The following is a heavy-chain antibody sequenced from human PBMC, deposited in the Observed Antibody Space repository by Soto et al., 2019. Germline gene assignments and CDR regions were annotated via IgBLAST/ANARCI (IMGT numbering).Heavy chain of an antibody. D-gene: IGHD2-15*01. CDR3: ARVTRVVVAAPGWFDP. Sequence: QVQLQESGPGLVKPSETLSLTCTVSGGSISSYYWSWIRQPPGKGLEWIGYIYYSGSTNYNPSLKSRVTISVDTSKNQFSLKLSSVTAADTAVYYCARVTRVVVAAPGWFDPWGQGTLVTVSS. CDR1: GGSISSYY. V-gene: IGHV4-59*01. CDR2: IYYSGST. J-gene: IGHJ5*02.